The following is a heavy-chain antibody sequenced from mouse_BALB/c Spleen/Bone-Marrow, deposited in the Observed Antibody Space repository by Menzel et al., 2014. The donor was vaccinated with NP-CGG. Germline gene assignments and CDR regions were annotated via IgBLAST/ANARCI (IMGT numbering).Heavy chain of an antibody. D-gene: IGHD3-2*01. Sequence: VQLQQSGAELAKPGASVKMSCKASGYTFTSYWMHWVKQRPGQGLEWIGYINPSTGYIEHNQRFKDKATLTADKSSSTAYMQLSSLTSEDSAVYYCARRGDSSGYPFAYWGQGTLATVSA. CDR3: ARRGDSSGYPFAY. CDR2: INPSTGYI. CDR1: GYTFTSYW. J-gene: IGHJ3*01. V-gene: IGHV1-7*01.